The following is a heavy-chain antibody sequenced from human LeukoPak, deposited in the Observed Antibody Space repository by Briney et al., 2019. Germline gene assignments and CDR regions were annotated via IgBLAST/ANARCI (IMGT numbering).Heavy chain of an antibody. CDR2: INQDGSEK. V-gene: IGHV3-7*03. CDR1: GFTFSRYW. Sequence: GGSLRLSCAASGFTFSRYWMSWVRQAPGKGLEWVANINQDGSEKYYVDSVKGRFTISRDNAKNSLYLQMNSLRAEDTAVYYCARIYCSGGSCYGENWFDPWGQGTLVTVSS. D-gene: IGHD2-15*01. J-gene: IGHJ5*02. CDR3: ARIYCSGGSCYGENWFDP.